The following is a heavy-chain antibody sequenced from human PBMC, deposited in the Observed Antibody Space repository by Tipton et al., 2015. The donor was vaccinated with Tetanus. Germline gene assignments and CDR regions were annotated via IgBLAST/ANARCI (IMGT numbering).Heavy chain of an antibody. V-gene: IGHV4-30-4*01. CDR2: IYYSGST. D-gene: IGHD3-3*02. CDR3: SSSPGNHYLAFFDY. J-gene: IGHJ4*02. CDR1: GDSINSGDYY. Sequence: VKPSQTLSLTCSVSGDSINSGDYYWSWIRQPPGKGLEWIGYIYYSGSTYYNPSLKSRVTISIDTSKNQFSLRLSSVTAADTAVYYCSSSPGNHYLAFFDYWGRGTLVTVSS.